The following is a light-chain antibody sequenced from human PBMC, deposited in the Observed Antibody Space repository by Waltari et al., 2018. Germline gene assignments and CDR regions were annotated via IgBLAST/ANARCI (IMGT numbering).Light chain of an antibody. CDR2: EYN. V-gene: IGLV6-57*01. CDR1: SGSIASTY. J-gene: IGLJ2*01. Sequence: NFMLTQPHSVSESPGKTVTISCTRSSGSIASTYVQWYRQRPGTSPTTVIYEYNQRPAGVPDRFSGSIDSSSNSASLTISGLKTEDEADYYCQSYDSSSVVFGGGTKLTVL. CDR3: QSYDSSSVV.